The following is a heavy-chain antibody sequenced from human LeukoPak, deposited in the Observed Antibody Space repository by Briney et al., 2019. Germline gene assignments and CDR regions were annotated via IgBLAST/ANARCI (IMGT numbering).Heavy chain of an antibody. CDR2: VDPEDGET. V-gene: IGHV1-69-2*01. CDR3: ATRGICSSTSCLNSPYYFDY. CDR1: GYTFTDYY. J-gene: IGHJ4*02. D-gene: IGHD2-2*01. Sequence: ATVKISCKVSGYTFTDYYMHWVQQAPGKGLEWMGLVDPEDGETIYAEKFQGRVTITADTSTDTAYMELSSLRSEDTAVYYCATRGICSSTSCLNSPYYFDYWGQGTLVTVSS.